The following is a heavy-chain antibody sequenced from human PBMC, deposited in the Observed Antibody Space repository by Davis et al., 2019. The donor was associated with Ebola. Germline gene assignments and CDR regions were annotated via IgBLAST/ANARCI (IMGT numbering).Heavy chain of an antibody. CDR1: GFTFSSYW. CDR2: IKQDGSEK. CDR3: AREVQGIIGGMNY. D-gene: IGHD3-10*01. Sequence: GESLKISCAASGFTFSSYWMSWVRQAPGKGLEWVANIKQDGSEKYYVDSVKGRFTISRDNAKNSMYLQMNSLRAEDTAVYYCAREVQGIIGGMNYWGQGTLVTVSS. V-gene: IGHV3-7*01. J-gene: IGHJ4*02.